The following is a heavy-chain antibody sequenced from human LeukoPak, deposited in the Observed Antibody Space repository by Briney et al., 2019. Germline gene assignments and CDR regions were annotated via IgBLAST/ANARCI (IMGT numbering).Heavy chain of an antibody. CDR3: ARDRCSSTSCYVGNYYYYGMDV. D-gene: IGHD2-2*01. CDR1: GGSISSGDYY. J-gene: IGHJ6*02. V-gene: IGHV4-30-4*01. Sequence: SETLSLTCTVSGGSISSGDYYWSWIRQPPGKGLEWIGYIYYSGSTYYNPSLKSRVTISVDTSKNQFSLRLSSVTAADTAVYYCARDRCSSTSCYVGNYYYYGMDVWGQGTTVTVSS. CDR2: IYYSGST.